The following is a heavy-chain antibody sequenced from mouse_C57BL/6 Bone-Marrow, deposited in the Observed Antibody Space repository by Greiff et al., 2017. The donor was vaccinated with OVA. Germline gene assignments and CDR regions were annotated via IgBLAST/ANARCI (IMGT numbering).Heavy chain of an antibody. CDR3: ARELRFYYFDY. CDR2: ISYSGST. J-gene: IGHJ2*01. D-gene: IGHD1-1*01. V-gene: IGHV3-1*01. CDR1: GYSITSGYD. Sequence: DVQLQESGPGMVKPSQSLSLTCTVTGYSITSGYDWHWIRPFPGNKLEWMGYISYSGSTNYNPSLKSRISITHDTSKNHFFLKLNSVTTEDTATYYCARELRFYYFDYWGQGTTLTVSS.